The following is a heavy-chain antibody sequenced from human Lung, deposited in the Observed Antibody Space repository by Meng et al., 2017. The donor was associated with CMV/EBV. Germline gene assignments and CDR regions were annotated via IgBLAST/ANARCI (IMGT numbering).Heavy chain of an antibody. Sequence: LSCADSGFTFNTAWMNWVRQAPGKGLEWVGRIKSINDGGTSDYAAPVKGRFTISRDDSKNTLYLHMNSLKTEDTAVYYCTTEFTRGYWGQGTLVTVSS. CDR1: GFTFNTAW. V-gene: IGHV3-15*01. CDR2: IKSINDGGTS. CDR3: TTEFTRGY. J-gene: IGHJ4*02. D-gene: IGHD3-10*01.